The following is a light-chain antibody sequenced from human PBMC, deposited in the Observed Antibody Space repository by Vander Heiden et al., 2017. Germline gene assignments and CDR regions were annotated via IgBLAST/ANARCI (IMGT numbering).Light chain of an antibody. CDR3: MQGTHWPPIT. Sequence: VVMTPSPLSLPVTLGQPASISCRSSQSLVYSDGNTYLNWCQQRPGQSPRRLIYKGSNRDSGVPDRFSGSGSGTDFTLKISRVEAEDVGVYYCMQGTHWPPITFGQGTRLEIK. J-gene: IGKJ5*01. CDR1: QSLVYSDGNTY. CDR2: KGS. V-gene: IGKV2-30*01.